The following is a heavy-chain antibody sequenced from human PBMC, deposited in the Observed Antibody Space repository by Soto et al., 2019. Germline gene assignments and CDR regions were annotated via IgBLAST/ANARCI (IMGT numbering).Heavy chain of an antibody. J-gene: IGHJ5*02. CDR2: INPDNGNT. CDR3: ARGIATGQLDP. Sequence: EASVKVSCKASGYTFTRYTMNWVRQAPGQRLEWMGWINPDNGNTKSSQKFQDRVIITRDTSASTAYMDLSSLRSEDTAVYYCARGIATGQLDPWGQGTLVTVS. CDR1: GYTFTRYT. V-gene: IGHV1-3*01. D-gene: IGHD2-15*01.